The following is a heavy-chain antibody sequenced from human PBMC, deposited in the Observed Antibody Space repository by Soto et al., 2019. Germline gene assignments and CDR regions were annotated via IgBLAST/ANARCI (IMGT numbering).Heavy chain of an antibody. CDR2: INPDGRTI. Sequence: GGSLRLSCAASAFSFSTSWMHWVRQAPGEGLVWVSRINPDGRTINYADSVKGRFTISRDNAKNTLYLQMNILRVEDTAVYFCATAGNYRFENWGLGALVTVSS. CDR3: ATAGNYRFEN. V-gene: IGHV3-74*01. CDR1: AFSFSTSW. D-gene: IGHD1-1*01. J-gene: IGHJ4*02.